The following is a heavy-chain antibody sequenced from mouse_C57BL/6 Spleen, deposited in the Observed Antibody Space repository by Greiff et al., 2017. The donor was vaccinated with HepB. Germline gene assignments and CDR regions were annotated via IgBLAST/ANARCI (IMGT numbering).Heavy chain of an antibody. V-gene: IGHV5-17*01. CDR1: GFTFSDYG. J-gene: IGHJ1*03. D-gene: IGHD1-1*01. Sequence: EVNVVESGGGLVKPGGSLKLSCAASGFTFSDYGVHWVRQAPEKGLEWVAYISSGSSTIYYADTVKGRFTISSDNAKNTLFLQMTSLRSEDTAMYYCARSLLSTVVDWYFDVWGTGTTVTVSS. CDR2: ISSGSSTI. CDR3: ARSLLSTVVDWYFDV.